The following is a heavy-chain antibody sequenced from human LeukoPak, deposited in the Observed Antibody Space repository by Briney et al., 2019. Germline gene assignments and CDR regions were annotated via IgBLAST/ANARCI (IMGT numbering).Heavy chain of an antibody. V-gene: IGHV3-30-3*01. CDR1: GFTFRNYV. J-gene: IGHJ4*02. CDR2: TSSDLNVK. CDR3: AREGYYGSGSPPSLYFDY. D-gene: IGHD3-10*01. Sequence: PGGSLRLSCAASGFTFRNYVIHWVRQAPGKALEWVAVTSSDLNVKLYADSVKGRFTISRDNSRSTLYLQMNSLRPEDTAIYYCAREGYYGSGSPPSLYFDYWGQGTLVTVSS.